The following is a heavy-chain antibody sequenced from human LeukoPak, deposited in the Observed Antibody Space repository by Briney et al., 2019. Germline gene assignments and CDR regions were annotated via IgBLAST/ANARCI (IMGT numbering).Heavy chain of an antibody. CDR1: GFTFDDYA. V-gene: IGHV3-9*01. CDR2: ISWNSGSI. J-gene: IGHJ4*02. Sequence: PGGSLRLSCAASGFTFDDYAMHWVRQAPGKGLEWVSGISWNSGSIGYADSVKGRFTISRDNAKNSLYLQMNSLRAEDTALYYCAKDINMGGPEAYYFDYWGQGTLVTVSS. D-gene: IGHD3-16*01. CDR3: AKDINMGGPEAYYFDY.